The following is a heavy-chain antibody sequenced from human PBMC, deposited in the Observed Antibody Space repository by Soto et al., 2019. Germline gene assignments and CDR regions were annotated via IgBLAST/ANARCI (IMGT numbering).Heavy chain of an antibody. J-gene: IGHJ1*01. CDR1: GFTFSSYG. CDR2: ISYDGSNK. V-gene: IGHV3-30*03. D-gene: IGHD3-22*01. CDR3: AREVYSSGSLGYFQH. Sequence: QVQLVESGGGVVQPGRSLRLSCAASGFTFSSYGMHWVRQAPGKGLEWVAVISYDGSNKYYADSVKGRFTISRDNSKNTLYLQMNSLRAEDTAVYYCAREVYSSGSLGYFQHWGQGTLVTVSS.